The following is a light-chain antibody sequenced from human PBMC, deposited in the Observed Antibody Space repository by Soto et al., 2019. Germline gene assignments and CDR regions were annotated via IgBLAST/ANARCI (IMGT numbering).Light chain of an antibody. Sequence: NFMLTQPHSVSESPGKTVTISCTRSSGSIGSNYVQWYQQRPGSSPTTVIYEDNQRPSGVPDRFSGSIDSSSNSASLTISGLKTEDEADYYCQSDGNYWVFGGGTKLTVL. CDR3: QSDGNYWV. CDR1: SGSIGSNY. CDR2: EDN. V-gene: IGLV6-57*01. J-gene: IGLJ3*02.